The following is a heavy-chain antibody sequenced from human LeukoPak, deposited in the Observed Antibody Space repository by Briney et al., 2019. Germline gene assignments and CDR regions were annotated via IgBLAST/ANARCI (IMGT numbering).Heavy chain of an antibody. J-gene: IGHJ6*03. Sequence: GGSLRLSCAASGFAFNNYNMNWVRQAPGKAMEWVSSITSSGTYTFYADSVKGRFTISRDNAKNSLYLQMDSLGPEDTAVYYCARDPYSGNYGTYYYYYMDVWGKGTTVTISS. CDR3: ARDPYSGNYGTYYYYYMDV. V-gene: IGHV3-21*01. CDR2: ITSSGTYT. D-gene: IGHD1-26*01. CDR1: GFAFNNYN.